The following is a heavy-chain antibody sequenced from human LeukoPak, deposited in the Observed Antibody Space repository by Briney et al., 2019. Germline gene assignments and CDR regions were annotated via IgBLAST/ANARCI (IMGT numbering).Heavy chain of an antibody. J-gene: IGHJ6*02. D-gene: IGHD5-24*01. V-gene: IGHV5-10-1*01. Sequence: GESLKISCKGSGYSFTSYWISWVRQMPGKGLEWMGRIDPSDSYTNYSPSFQGHVTISADKSISTAYLQWSSLKASDTAMYYCARGEMGFRGPYYYYYGMDVWGQGTTVTVSS. CDR3: ARGEMGFRGPYYYYYGMDV. CDR1: GYSFTSYW. CDR2: IDPSDSYT.